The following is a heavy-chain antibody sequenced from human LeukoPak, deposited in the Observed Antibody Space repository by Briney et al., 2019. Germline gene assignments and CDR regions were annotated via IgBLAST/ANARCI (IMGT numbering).Heavy chain of an antibody. V-gene: IGHV3-66*01. D-gene: IGHD2-21*02. Sequence: GGSLRLSCAASGFTFGSYGMHWVRQAPGMGLEWVSVIYSGGSTYYADSVKGRFTISRDNSKNTLYLQMNSLRAEDTAVYYCARWSATADYWGQGTLVTVSS. CDR2: IYSGGST. CDR3: ARWSATADY. J-gene: IGHJ4*02. CDR1: GFTFGSYG.